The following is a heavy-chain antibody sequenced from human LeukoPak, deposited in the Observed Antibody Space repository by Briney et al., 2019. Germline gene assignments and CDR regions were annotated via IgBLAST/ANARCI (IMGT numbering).Heavy chain of an antibody. CDR3: ARDGDYVTGLDY. J-gene: IGHJ4*02. CDR2: INPNSGGT. V-gene: IGHV1-2*06. CDR1: GYTFTGYY. Sequence: ASVKVSCKASGYTFTGYYMHWVRQAPGQGLEWMGRINPNSGGTNYAQKLQGRVTMTTDTSTSTAYMELRSLRSDDTAVYYCARDGDYVTGLDYWGQGTLVTVSS. D-gene: IGHD4-17*01.